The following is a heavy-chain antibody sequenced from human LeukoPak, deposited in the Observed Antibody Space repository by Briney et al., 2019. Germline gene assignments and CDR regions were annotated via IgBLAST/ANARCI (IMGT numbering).Heavy chain of an antibody. V-gene: IGHV3-33*08. CDR2: ISYDGNSK. Sequence: GGSLRLSCAASGFTLSDYGMHWVRQTPGKGLEWVAMISYDGNSKYYVDSVKGRFTISRDNAKNSLYLQMNSLRAEDTAVYYCARDGGNFWSGYGTYYYYMDVWGKGTTVTVSS. J-gene: IGHJ6*03. CDR1: GFTLSDYG. CDR3: ARDGGNFWSGYGTYYYYMDV. D-gene: IGHD3-3*01.